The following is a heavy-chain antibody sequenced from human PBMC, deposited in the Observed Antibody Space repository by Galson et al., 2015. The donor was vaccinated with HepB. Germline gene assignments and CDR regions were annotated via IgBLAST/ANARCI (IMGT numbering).Heavy chain of an antibody. V-gene: IGHV3-74*01. J-gene: IGHJ6*02. Sequence: YLRLSCADYGFTFRRHWMHWVRQAPGKGLVWVSSINRDGSRTNYADSVQGRFTISRDNAKNTLNLQMSSLRAEDTAVYYCGRGIEVVPYASGRDVWGQGTTVTVSS. CDR3: GRGIEVVPYASGRDV. CDR2: INRDGSRT. D-gene: IGHD2-2*01. CDR1: GFTFRRHW.